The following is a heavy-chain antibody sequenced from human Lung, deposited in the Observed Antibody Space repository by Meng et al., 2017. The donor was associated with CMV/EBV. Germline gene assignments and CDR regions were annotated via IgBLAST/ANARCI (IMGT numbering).Heavy chain of an antibody. CDR2: ISSSSSYI. V-gene: IGHV3-21*01. Sequence: GGSLRLSCAASGFTFSSYSMNWVRQAPGKGLEWVSSISSSSSYIYYADSVKGRFTISRDNAKNSLYLQMNILRAEDTAVYYCARDSSSSYYYYGMDVWGQGTTVTVSS. CDR1: GFTFSSYS. CDR3: ARDSSSSYYYYGMDV. J-gene: IGHJ6*02. D-gene: IGHD6-6*01.